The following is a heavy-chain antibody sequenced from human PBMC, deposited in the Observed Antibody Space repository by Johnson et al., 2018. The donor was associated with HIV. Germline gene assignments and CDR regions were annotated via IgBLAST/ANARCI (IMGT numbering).Heavy chain of an antibody. CDR3: TKVWGFYYGQYHDAFDI. CDR2: ISDDGTYT. D-gene: IGHD3-10*01. V-gene: IGHV3-30*18. CDR1: RFSFSNYG. J-gene: IGHJ3*02. Sequence: QVQLVESGGGVVQPGRSLRLSCAASRFSFSNYGMHWVRQAPGKGPEWLAIISDDGTYTNYADSVKGRFTISRDNSKNTMFLQLSGLRPEDTAVYYCTKVWGFYYGQYHDAFDIWGQGTMVTVSS.